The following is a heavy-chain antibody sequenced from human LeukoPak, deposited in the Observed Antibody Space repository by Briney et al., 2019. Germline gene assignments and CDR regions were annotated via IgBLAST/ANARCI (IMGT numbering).Heavy chain of an antibody. Sequence: ASVKVSCKASGGTFSSYAISWVRQAPGQGLEWMGWISAYNGNTNYAQKLQGRVTMTTDTSTSTAYMELRSLRSDDTAVYHCAREVAAAGTHEYYYYGMDVWGQGTTVTVSS. CDR1: GGTFSSYA. D-gene: IGHD6-13*01. CDR2: ISAYNGNT. V-gene: IGHV1-18*01. J-gene: IGHJ6*02. CDR3: AREVAAAGTHEYYYYGMDV.